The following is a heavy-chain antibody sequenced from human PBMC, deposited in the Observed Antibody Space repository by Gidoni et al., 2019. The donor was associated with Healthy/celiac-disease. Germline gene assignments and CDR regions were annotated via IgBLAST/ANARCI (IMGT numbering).Heavy chain of an antibody. Sequence: EVKLVGSGGGLVQPGGPMRPACPAPGCTSRTSWLHWVRQAPGKGLVGVSRIKSYGSSTSYAHSVKGRFTISIYNAKNTLYLQMNSLRAEDTAVYYCARDGDYYDSSFFAFDIWGQGTMVTVSS. D-gene: IGHD3-22*01. J-gene: IGHJ3*02. CDR3: ARDGDYYDSSFFAFDI. CDR2: IKSYGSST. CDR1: GCTSRTSW. V-gene: IGHV3-74*01.